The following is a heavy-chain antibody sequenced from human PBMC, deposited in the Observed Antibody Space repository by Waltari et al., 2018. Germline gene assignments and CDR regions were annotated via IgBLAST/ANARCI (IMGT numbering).Heavy chain of an antibody. CDR2: IANDGKTD. CDR3: ARGRFLEWLFLDF. CDR1: GLAFTNHA. D-gene: IGHD3-3*01. V-gene: IGHV3-30*03. Sequence: QVELVESGGGVVPPGRSLRLSCEASGLAFTNHAMHWVRQAPGKGLEWLALIANDGKTDFDADSVKGRFTISRDNSKSTLHLQMNRLKTEDTAIYFCARGRFLEWLFLDFWGQGALVTVSS. J-gene: IGHJ4*02.